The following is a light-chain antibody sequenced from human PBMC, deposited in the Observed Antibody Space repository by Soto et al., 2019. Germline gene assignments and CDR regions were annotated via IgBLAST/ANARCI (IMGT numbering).Light chain of an antibody. J-gene: IGKJ4*01. CDR3: QQRSDWPPGGT. Sequence: EIVLTQSPATLSLSPGERATLSCRASQSVSSFLAWYQQKPGQAPRLLIYDASNRATGIPARFSGSGSGTDLALTSRMLAPEDFAVYYCQQRSDWPPGGTFGGGTKVEIK. CDR1: QSVSSF. CDR2: DAS. V-gene: IGKV3-11*01.